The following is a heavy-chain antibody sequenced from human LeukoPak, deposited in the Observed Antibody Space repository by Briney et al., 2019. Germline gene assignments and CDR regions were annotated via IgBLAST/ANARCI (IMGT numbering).Heavy chain of an antibody. J-gene: IGHJ4*02. D-gene: IGHD3-9*01. V-gene: IGHV1-69*13. CDR3: AREGIATYYDILADPYYFDY. CDR2: IIPIFGTA. CDR1: GGTFSSYA. Sequence: GASMKVSCKASGGTFSSYAISWVRQAPGQGLEWMGGIIPIFGTANYAQKFQGRVTITADESTSTAYMELSSLRSEVTAVYYCAREGIATYYDILADPYYFDYWGQGTLVTVSS.